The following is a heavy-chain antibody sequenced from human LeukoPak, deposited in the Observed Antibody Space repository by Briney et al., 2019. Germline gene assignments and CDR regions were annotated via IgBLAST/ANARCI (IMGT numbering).Heavy chain of an antibody. CDR2: INPSGGST. J-gene: IGHJ4*02. V-gene: IGHV1-46*01. CDR3: ARDAAPPRDIVANYFDY. CDR1: GYTFTSYY. D-gene: IGHD5-12*01. Sequence: ASVKVSCKASGYTFTSYYMHWVRQAPGQGLEWMGIINPSGGSTSYAQKFQGRVTMTRDTSTSTVYMELSSLRSEDTAVYYCARDAAPPRDIVANYFDYWGQGTLVTVSS.